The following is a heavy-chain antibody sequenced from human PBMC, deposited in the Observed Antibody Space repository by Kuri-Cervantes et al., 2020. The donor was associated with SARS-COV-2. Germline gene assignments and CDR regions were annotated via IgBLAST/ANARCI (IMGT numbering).Heavy chain of an antibody. CDR3: ARRADSHYYYYGMDV. Sequence: SQTLSLTCAVSGYSISSGFYWGWIRQSPGKGLEWIGSLYHTGSTSYTSSLKSRVTISVDTSKNQFSLKLSSVTAADTAVYYCARRADSHYYYYGMDVWGQGTTVTVSS. J-gene: IGHJ6*02. CDR2: LYHTGST. CDR1: GYSISSGFY. V-gene: IGHV4-38-2*01. D-gene: IGHD3/OR15-3a*01.